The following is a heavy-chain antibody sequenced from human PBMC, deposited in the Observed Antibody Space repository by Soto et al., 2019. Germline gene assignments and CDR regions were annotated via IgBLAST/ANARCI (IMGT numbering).Heavy chain of an antibody. Sequence: QVQLVQSGAEVKKPGSSVKVSCKASGGTFSNNVISWVRQAPGQGLEWMGGIIPLFVSANYAPKFQDRVTISADEFAYTAYMELTSLRSEDTAMYYCASHSDSSGYYFEFWGQGTLVTVSS. V-gene: IGHV1-69*01. CDR2: IIPLFVSA. J-gene: IGHJ4*02. CDR1: GGTFSNNV. D-gene: IGHD3-22*01. CDR3: ASHSDSSGYYFEF.